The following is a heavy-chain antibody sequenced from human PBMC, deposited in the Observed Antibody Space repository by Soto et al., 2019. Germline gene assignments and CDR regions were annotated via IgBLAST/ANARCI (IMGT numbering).Heavy chain of an antibody. D-gene: IGHD4-17*01. V-gene: IGHV1-18*01. Sequence: ASVKVSCKASGYTFTSYGISWVRQAPGQGLEWMGWISAYNGNTNYAQKLQGRVTMTTDTSTSTAYMELRSLRSDDTAVYYCARENYGDYVLDYYFDYWGQGTLVTVSS. J-gene: IGHJ4*02. CDR2: ISAYNGNT. CDR3: ARENYGDYVLDYYFDY. CDR1: GYTFTSYG.